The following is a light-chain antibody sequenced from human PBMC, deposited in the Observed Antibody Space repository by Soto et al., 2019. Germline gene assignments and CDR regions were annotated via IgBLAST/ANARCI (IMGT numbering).Light chain of an antibody. CDR2: GAS. Sequence: IEITQSPSTLSVSPGERATLSCRASQSVSSNLAWYQQRPGQAPRLLIYGASTRATGIPARFSGSGSGTDYTVSIISLQSEHFAVYDTQYCKYQAHPFGRGTKVDIK. V-gene: IGKV3-15*01. J-gene: IGKJ3*01. CDR3: QYCKYQAHP. CDR1: QSVSSN.